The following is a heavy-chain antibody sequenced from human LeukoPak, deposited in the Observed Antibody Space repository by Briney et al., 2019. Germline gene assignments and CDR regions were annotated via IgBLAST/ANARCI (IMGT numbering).Heavy chain of an antibody. Sequence: PSETLSLTCTVSGGSISSGGYYMSWVRQAPGKELEWVSVIYSGGSTYYADSVKGRFTISRDNSKNTLYLQMNSLRAEDTAVYYCAREGGGWPPYGMDVWGQGTTVTVSS. D-gene: IGHD6-19*01. J-gene: IGHJ6*02. CDR2: IYSGGST. CDR3: AREGGGWPPYGMDV. CDR1: GGSISSGGYY. V-gene: IGHV3-66*01.